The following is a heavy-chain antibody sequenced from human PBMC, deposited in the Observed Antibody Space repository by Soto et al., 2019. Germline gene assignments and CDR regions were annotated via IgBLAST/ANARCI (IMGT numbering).Heavy chain of an antibody. Sequence: SETLSLTCDVSGSSMITYCWTWIRQSPGKGLEWIGYVFNSGATNYNPSLKSRVSISLDTSKNRFSLKLSSVTAADTAVYFCARGLPSHFGFDYWGQGTLVTVSS. CDR2: VFNSGAT. V-gene: IGHV4-59*01. D-gene: IGHD3-16*01. J-gene: IGHJ4*02. CDR1: GSSMITYC. CDR3: ARGLPSHFGFDY.